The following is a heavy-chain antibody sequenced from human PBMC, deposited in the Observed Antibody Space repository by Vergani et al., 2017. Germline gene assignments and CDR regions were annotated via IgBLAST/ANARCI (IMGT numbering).Heavy chain of an antibody. Sequence: EVQVLESGGGLVKPGGSLRLSCADSGFTFSTFGMNWVRQAPGKGLEWVSSISVSSTYISYTDSVKGRFTISRDNAKNSLFLQMNSLRAEDTAVYFCATAHQGDYFHFWGKGILVTVSS. CDR2: ISVSSTYI. V-gene: IGHV3-21*04. J-gene: IGHJ4*02. CDR1: GFTFSTFG. CDR3: ATAHQGDYFHF.